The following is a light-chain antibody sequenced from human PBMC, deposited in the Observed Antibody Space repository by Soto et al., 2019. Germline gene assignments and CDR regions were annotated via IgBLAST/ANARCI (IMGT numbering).Light chain of an antibody. Sequence: QSVLTQPASVSGSPGQSITISCTGTSSDVGGYNYVSWYQHHPGKAPKLMIFDVSNRLSGVSNRFSGSKSGNTASLTISGLQPEDEADYYCSSYAGSNNLGVFGTGTKVTVL. CDR2: DVS. J-gene: IGLJ1*01. CDR1: SSDVGGYNY. V-gene: IGLV2-14*03. CDR3: SSYAGSNNLGV.